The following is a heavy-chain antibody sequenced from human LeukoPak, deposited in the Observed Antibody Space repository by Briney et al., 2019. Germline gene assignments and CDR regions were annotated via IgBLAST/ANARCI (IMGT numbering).Heavy chain of an antibody. CDR3: ARGANYYED. CDR1: GGSFRNHY. J-gene: IGHJ4*02. V-gene: IGHV4-34*01. Sequence: PSETLSLTCTIYGGSFRNHYSSWIRQATGKGLQWVGEINQSGSTKYNPSLESRVTVSLDKSKNEFSLKLSIVSAADTAVYYCARGANYYEDWGQGTLVTVSS. CDR2: INQSGST.